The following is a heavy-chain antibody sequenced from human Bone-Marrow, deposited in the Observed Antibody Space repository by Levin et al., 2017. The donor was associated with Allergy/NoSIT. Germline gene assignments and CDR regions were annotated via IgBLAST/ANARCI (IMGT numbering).Heavy chain of an antibody. J-gene: IGHJ4*02. CDR2: ISGTGGGT. D-gene: IGHD3-16*01. CDR3: ARDSPYITSWYGRGDC. V-gene: IGHV3-23*01. Sequence: GGSLRLSCAASGFTFSTYGMSWVRQAPGKGLEWVSSISGTGGGTYYADSVKGRFTMSRDNSKNTLYLQMNSLRVEDTALYYCARDSPYITSWYGRGDCWGQGTLVTVSS. CDR1: GFTFSTYG.